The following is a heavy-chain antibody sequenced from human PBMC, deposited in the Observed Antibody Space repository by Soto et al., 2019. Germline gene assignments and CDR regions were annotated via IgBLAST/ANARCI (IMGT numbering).Heavy chain of an antibody. CDR3: ARGVTMVRGVIHTPYFDY. V-gene: IGHV4-31*03. Sequence: HVQLQESGPGLVKPSQTLSLTCTVSGGSIISGGYYWSWIRQHPGKGLEWIGYIYYSGSTYYNPSLKSRLTISVNTSKNQVSLKLSSVTAADTAVYYCARGVTMVRGVIHTPYFDYWGQGTLVTVSS. D-gene: IGHD3-10*01. CDR2: IYYSGST. CDR1: GGSIISGGYY. J-gene: IGHJ4*02.